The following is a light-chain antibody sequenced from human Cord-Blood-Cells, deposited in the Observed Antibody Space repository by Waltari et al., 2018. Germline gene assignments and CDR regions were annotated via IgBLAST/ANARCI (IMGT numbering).Light chain of an antibody. V-gene: IGLV3-21*03. CDR1: NIGGKR. CDR2: DDS. J-gene: IGLJ2*01. Sequence: SYVLTQPPSVSEAPGKTARITCGGNNIGGKRVHWYQQKPGQAPVLVVYDDSDRPSGIPERFSGSNSGNTATLTISRVEAGDEADYYCQVWDSSSDHPVVFGGGTKLTVL. CDR3: QVWDSSSDHPVV.